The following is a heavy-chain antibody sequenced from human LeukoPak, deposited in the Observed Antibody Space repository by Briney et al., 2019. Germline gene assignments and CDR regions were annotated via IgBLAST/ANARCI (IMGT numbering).Heavy chain of an antibody. CDR1: GYTFSAQY. Sequence: ASVKVSCKASGYTFSAQYIHWVRQAPGQGLEWMGWINPKSGDTNYAQKFQVRVTMTRDTSISTAYMELSRLRSDDTAVYYCAKDGVWIGEKKANMDVWGKGTTVSISS. CDR2: INPKSGDT. D-gene: IGHD3-10*01. J-gene: IGHJ6*03. CDR3: AKDGVWIGEKKANMDV. V-gene: IGHV1-2*02.